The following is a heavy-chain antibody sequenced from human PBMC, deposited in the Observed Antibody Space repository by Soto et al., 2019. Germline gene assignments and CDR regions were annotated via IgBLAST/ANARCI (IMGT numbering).Heavy chain of an antibody. Sequence: EVQLVESGGGLVQPGGSLRLSCAASGFTFSSYWMSWVRQAPGKGLEWVANIKQDGSEKYYVDSVKGRFTISRDNAKNTLYQQMNSLRAEDTAVYYCARNGGSYYYGMDVWGQGTTVTVSS. J-gene: IGHJ6*02. CDR2: IKQDGSEK. CDR1: GFTFSSYW. CDR3: ARNGGSYYYGMDV. V-gene: IGHV3-7*03. D-gene: IGHD2-15*01.